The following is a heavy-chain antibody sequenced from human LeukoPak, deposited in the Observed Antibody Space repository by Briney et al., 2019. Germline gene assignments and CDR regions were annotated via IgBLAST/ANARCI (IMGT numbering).Heavy chain of an antibody. Sequence: GGSLRLSCAASGFTFSGYAMHWVRQAPGKGLEWVAVIWYDGSNEYYTDSVKGRFTISRDKSKNTLYLQMNTLRAEDTAVYYCASSLGNGRYYYYYMDAWGKGTTVTVSS. D-gene: IGHD2-8*01. CDR2: IWYDGSNE. CDR1: GFTFSGYA. J-gene: IGHJ6*03. V-gene: IGHV3-33*01. CDR3: ASSLGNGRYYYYYMDA.